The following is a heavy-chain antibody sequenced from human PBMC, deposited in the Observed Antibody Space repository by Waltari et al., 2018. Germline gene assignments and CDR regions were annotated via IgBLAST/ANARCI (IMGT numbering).Heavy chain of an antibody. CDR1: GGSISSSRYY. J-gene: IGHJ3*02. CDR3: ARQRGHCSSTSCAITFDI. Sequence: QLQLQESGPGLVKPSEALSLPCTVSGGSISSSRYYLGWIRQPPGTGLEWIGSIYYSGSTYYNPSLKSRVTISVDTSKNQFSLKLSSVTAADTAVYYCARQRGHCSSTSCAITFDIWGQGTMVTVSS. V-gene: IGHV4-39*07. D-gene: IGHD2-2*01. CDR2: IYYSGST.